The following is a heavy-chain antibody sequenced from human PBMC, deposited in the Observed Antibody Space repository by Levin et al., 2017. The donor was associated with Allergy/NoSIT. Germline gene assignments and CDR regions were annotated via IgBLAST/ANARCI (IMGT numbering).Heavy chain of an antibody. D-gene: IGHD3-10*01. Sequence: SETLSLTCTVSGGSISSGGYYWSWIRQHPGKGLEWIGYIYYSGSTYYNPSLKSRVTISVDTSKNQFSLKLSSVTAADTAVYYCARDSYGSGMYYPSYYYGMDVWGQGTTVTVSS. CDR1: GGSISSGGYY. CDR3: ARDSYGSGMYYPSYYYGMDV. J-gene: IGHJ6*02. V-gene: IGHV4-31*03. CDR2: IYYSGST.